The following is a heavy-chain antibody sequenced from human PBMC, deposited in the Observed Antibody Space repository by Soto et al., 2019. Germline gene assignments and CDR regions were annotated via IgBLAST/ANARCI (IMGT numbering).Heavy chain of an antibody. CDR2: ISSSSSYI. J-gene: IGHJ4*02. CDR1: GFTFSSYS. Sequence: EVQLVESGGGLVQPGGSLRLSCAASGFTFSSYSMNWVRQAPGKGLEWVSSISSSSSYIYYADSVKGRFTISRDNAKNSLYLQMDSVRAEDTAVYYCARSPYCGGDCYSFDYWGQGTLVTVSS. CDR3: ARSPYCGGDCYSFDY. D-gene: IGHD2-21*02. V-gene: IGHV3-21*01.